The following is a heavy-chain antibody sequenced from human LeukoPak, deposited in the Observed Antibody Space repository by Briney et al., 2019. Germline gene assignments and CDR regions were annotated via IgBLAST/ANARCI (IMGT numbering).Heavy chain of an antibody. CDR3: ARGRRRSASHNWFDP. V-gene: IGHV4-34*01. CDR1: GVSFSGYY. J-gene: IGHJ5*02. CDR2: INHSGST. Sequence: SETLSLTCAVYGVSFSGYYWSWIRQPPGKGLEWIGEINHSGSTNYNPSLKSRVTISVDTSKNQFSLKLSSVTAADTAVYYCARGRRRSASHNWFDPWGQGTLVTVSS.